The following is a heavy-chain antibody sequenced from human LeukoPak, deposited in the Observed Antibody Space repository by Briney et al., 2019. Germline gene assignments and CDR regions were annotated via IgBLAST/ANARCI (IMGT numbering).Heavy chain of an antibody. Sequence: SVKVSCKASGGTFSSYAISWVRQAPGQGLEWMGGIIPIFGTTNYAQKFQGRVTITADESTSTAYIELSSLRSEDTAVYYCARESVPAGIMDYYYYMDVWGKGTTVTVSS. D-gene: IGHD2-2*02. J-gene: IGHJ6*03. V-gene: IGHV1-69*13. CDR1: GGTFSSYA. CDR2: IIPIFGTT. CDR3: ARESVPAGIMDYYYYMDV.